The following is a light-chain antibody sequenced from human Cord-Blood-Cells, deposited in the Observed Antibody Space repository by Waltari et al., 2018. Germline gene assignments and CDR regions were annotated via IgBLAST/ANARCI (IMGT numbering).Light chain of an antibody. V-gene: IGLV1-47*01. J-gene: IGLJ1*01. CDR1: SSNIGSNY. Sequence: QSLLTQPPSASGTPGQRVTFSCSGSSSNIGSNYVYWYQQLPGTAPKLLIYRNNQRPSGVPDRFSGSKSGTSASLAISGLRSEDEADYYCAAWDDSLSGPVFGTGTKVTVL. CDR3: AAWDDSLSGPV. CDR2: RNN.